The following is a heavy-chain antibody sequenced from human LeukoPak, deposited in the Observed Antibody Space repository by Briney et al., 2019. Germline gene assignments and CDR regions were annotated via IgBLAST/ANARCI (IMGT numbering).Heavy chain of an antibody. CDR3: ARDSRRYGSGNFGY. CDR1: GGTFSSYA. V-gene: IGHV1-69*05. Sequence: GASVKVSCKASGGTFSSYAISWVRQAPGQGLEWMGGIIPIFGTANYAQKFQGRVTITTDESTSTAYMELSSLRSEDTAVYYCARDSRRYGSGNFGYWGQGTLVTVSS. D-gene: IGHD3-10*01. J-gene: IGHJ4*02. CDR2: IIPIFGTA.